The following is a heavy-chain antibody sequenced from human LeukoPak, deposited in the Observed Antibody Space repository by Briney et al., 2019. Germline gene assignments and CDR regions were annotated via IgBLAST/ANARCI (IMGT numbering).Heavy chain of an antibody. V-gene: IGHV1-8*01. Sequence: ASVKVSCKASGYTFTSYDINWVRQATGQGLEWMGWMNPNSGNTGYAQKFQGRVTMTRNTSISTAYMELSSLRSEDAAVYYCARVKYYYGSGRRGSWFDPWGQGTLVTVSS. J-gene: IGHJ5*02. CDR3: ARVKYYYGSGRRGSWFDP. CDR2: MNPNSGNT. D-gene: IGHD3-10*01. CDR1: GYTFTSYD.